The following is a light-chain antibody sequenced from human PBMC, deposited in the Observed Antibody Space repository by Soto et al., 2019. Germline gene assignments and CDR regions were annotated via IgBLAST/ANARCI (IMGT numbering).Light chain of an antibody. CDR1: STDVGAYNY. CDR3: ISYTGKSASYV. CDR2: EVT. V-gene: IGLV2-14*01. J-gene: IGLJ1*01. Sequence: ALAQPASVSGSPGQSITISCTGTSTDVGAYNYVAWYQQHPGKAPKLIIYEVTNRPSGVSYRFSASKSGNTASLTISGLHSEDEADYYCISYTGKSASYVFGTGTKVTVL.